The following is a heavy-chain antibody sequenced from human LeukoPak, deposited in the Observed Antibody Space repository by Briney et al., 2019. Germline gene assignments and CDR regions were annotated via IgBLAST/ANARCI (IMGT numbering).Heavy chain of an antibody. CDR2: IKQDGSEK. V-gene: IGHV3-7*03. Sequence: GGSLRLSCAASGFTFSSYWMSWVRQAPGKGLEWVANIKQDGSEKYYVDSVKGRFTISRDNAKNSLYLQMNSLRAGDTAVYYCAKDISREYFDYWGQGTLVTVSS. CDR1: GFTFSSYW. CDR3: AKDISREYFDY. J-gene: IGHJ4*02.